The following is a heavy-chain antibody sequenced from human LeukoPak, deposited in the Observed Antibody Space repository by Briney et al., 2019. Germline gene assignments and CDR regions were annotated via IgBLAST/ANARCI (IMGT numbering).Heavy chain of an antibody. CDR3: ARDDLWSPDY. CDR2: INTNGGSI. D-gene: IGHD3-10*01. CDR1: GFTFSRYE. J-gene: IGHJ4*02. Sequence: GGSLRLSCAASGFTFSRYEMNWVRQAPGKGLEWVSYINTNGGSIYYADSVKGRFTISRDNAKNSLYLQTNSLRAEDTAVYYCARDDLWSPDYWGQGTLVTVSS. V-gene: IGHV3-48*03.